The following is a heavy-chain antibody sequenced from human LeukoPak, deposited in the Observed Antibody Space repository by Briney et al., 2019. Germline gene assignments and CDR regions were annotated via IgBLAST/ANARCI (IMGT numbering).Heavy chain of an antibody. J-gene: IGHJ5*02. D-gene: IGHD3-10*01. CDR2: IYYSGST. Sequence: PSETLSLTCTVSGGSISSYYWSWIRQPPGKGLEWIGYIYYSGSTNYNPSLKSRVTISVDTSKNQFSLKLSSVTAADTAVYYCARFRANYYGSGSQGFDPWGQGTLVTVSS. CDR3: ARFRANYYGSGSQGFDP. V-gene: IGHV4-59*01. CDR1: GGSISSYY.